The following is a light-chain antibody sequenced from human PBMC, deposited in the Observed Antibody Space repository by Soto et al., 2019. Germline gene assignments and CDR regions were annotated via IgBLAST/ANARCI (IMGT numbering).Light chain of an antibody. Sequence: EIVLTQSPGTLSLSPGERATLSCRASQSVSSSYLAWYQQKPGQAPRLLMYGASSRATGIPDRFRGSGSGTEFTLTISSLQPDDFATYYCQQYNSYSLTFGGGTKVDIK. J-gene: IGKJ4*01. CDR3: QQYNSYSLT. CDR1: QSVSSSY. V-gene: IGKV3-20*01. CDR2: GAS.